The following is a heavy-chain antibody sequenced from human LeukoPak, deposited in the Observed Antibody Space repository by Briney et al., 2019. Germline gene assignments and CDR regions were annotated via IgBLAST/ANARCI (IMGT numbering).Heavy chain of an antibody. CDR3: TRSSGSYHSPRFDY. CDR1: GFTFSNAW. V-gene: IGHV3-15*01. D-gene: IGHD1-26*01. CDR2: IKSKTDGGTT. J-gene: IGHJ4*02. Sequence: GGSLRLSCAASGFTFSNAWMSWVRQAPGKGLGWVGRIKSKTDGGTTDYAAPVKGRFTISRDDSKNTLYLQMNSLKTEDTAVYYCTRSSGSYHSPRFDYWGQGTLVTVSS.